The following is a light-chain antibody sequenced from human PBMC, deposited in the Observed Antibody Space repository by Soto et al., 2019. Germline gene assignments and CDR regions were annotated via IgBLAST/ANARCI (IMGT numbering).Light chain of an antibody. J-gene: IGLJ2*01. CDR2: GDD. CDR1: SSNIGAVYD. CDR3: QSYDSSLSALV. Sequence: QSVLTQPPSVSGAPGQRVTISCTGSSSNIGAVYDIHWYQQLPGTAPKLLISGDDNRPSGVPDRFSGSKSGTSASLAITGLQAEDEAYYYCQSYDSSLSALVFGGGTKLTVL. V-gene: IGLV1-40*01.